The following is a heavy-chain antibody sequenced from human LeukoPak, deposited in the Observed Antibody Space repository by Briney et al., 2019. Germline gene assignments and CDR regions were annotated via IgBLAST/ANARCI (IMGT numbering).Heavy chain of an antibody. J-gene: IGHJ4*02. D-gene: IGHD4-23*01. CDR2: ISSSSSYI. CDR1: GFTFSSYS. Sequence: PGGSLRLSCAASGFTFSSYSMNRVRQAPGKGLEWVSSISSSSSYIYYADSVKGRFTISRDNAKNSLYLQMNSLRAEDTAVYYCARDIEEQYTVVGNDYWGQGTLVTVSS. V-gene: IGHV3-21*01. CDR3: ARDIEEQYTVVGNDY.